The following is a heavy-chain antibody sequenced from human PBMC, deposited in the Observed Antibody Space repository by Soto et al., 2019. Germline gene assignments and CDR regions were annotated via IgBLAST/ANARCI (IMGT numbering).Heavy chain of an antibody. Sequence: PSETLSLTCTVSGGSISSYYWSWIRQPPGKGLEWIGYIYYSGSTNYNPSLKSRVTISVDTSKNQFSLKLSSVTAADTAVYYCARHTGPQSLSSSMQQPETAFDIWGQGTMVTVS. CDR3: ARHTGPQSLSSSMQQPETAFDI. CDR1: GGSISSYY. CDR2: IYYSGST. J-gene: IGHJ3*02. D-gene: IGHD6-13*01. V-gene: IGHV4-59*08.